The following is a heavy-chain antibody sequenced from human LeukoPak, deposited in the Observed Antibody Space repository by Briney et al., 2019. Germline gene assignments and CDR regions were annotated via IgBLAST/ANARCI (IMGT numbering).Heavy chain of an antibody. V-gene: IGHV3-21*01. CDR2: ISSSSSYI. J-gene: IGHJ4*02. Sequence: PGGSLRLSCAASGFTFSSYAMSWVRQAPGKGLEWVSSISSSSSYICYADSVKGRFTISRDNAKNSLYLQMNSLRAEDTAVYYCASRRSSCYDYWGQGTLVTVSS. CDR1: GFTFSSYA. CDR3: ASRRSSCYDY. D-gene: IGHD2-2*01.